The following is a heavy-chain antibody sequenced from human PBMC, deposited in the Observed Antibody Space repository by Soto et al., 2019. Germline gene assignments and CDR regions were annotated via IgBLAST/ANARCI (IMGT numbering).Heavy chain of an antibody. J-gene: IGHJ4*02. V-gene: IGHV5-10-1*01. CDR2: IDPTDSYV. CDR3: AKHVEYHSGWYPRFDF. D-gene: IGHD6-19*01. CDR1: GYSFVTYC. Sequence: PGESLKISCTGSGYSFVTYCITSVRLVPLKGLEWMGMIDPTDSYVSYNPSFQGHVTIAADESISTAYLQWSSLKASDTDVYYCAKHVEYHSGWYPRFDFWGQGTKDTVSA.